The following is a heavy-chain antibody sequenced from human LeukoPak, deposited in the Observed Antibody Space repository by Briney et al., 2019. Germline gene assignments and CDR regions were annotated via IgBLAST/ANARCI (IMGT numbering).Heavy chain of an antibody. D-gene: IGHD2-2*01. V-gene: IGHV4-39*01. J-gene: IGHJ3*01. CDR1: GGSIRNSDLF. CDR3: ATIRPKLAAASP. Sequence: SETLSLTCTVSGGSIRNSDLFWGWFRQPPGEGLEWIGTIYSLGNTYYNSSLRSRVTISVDTSNNQFSLRLTSVTAADTAVYHCATIRPKLAAASPWGQGTMVTVSS. CDR2: IYSLGNT.